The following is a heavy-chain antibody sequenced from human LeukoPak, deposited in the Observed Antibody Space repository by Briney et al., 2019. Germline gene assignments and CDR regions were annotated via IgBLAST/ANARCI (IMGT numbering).Heavy chain of an antibody. J-gene: IGHJ4*02. D-gene: IGHD1-26*01. CDR1: GFTVSNNY. CDR2: IFSDGRT. CDR3: VKDLGGSFDY. Sequence: GGSLRLSCAASGFTVSNNYLSWVRQAPGKGLEWVSVIFSDGRTDYADSVKGRFTISRDNSKNTLYLQMSSLRAEDTAVYYCVKDLGGSFDYWGQGTLVTVSS. V-gene: IGHV3-66*01.